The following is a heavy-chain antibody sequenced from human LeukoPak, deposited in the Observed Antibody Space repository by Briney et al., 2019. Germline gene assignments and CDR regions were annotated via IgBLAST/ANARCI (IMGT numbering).Heavy chain of an antibody. CDR3: ARADYSSTWSHDYYYMDV. V-gene: IGHV4-38-2*02. J-gene: IGHJ6*03. CDR1: GYSISSGYY. D-gene: IGHD6-13*01. CDR2: IYHSGST. Sequence: SETLSVTCTVSGYSISSGYYWGWIRQPPGKGLEWIRSIYHSGSTYYNPSLKSRVTISVDTSKNQFSLKLSSVTAADTAVYYCARADYSSTWSHDYYYMDVWGKGTTVTVSS.